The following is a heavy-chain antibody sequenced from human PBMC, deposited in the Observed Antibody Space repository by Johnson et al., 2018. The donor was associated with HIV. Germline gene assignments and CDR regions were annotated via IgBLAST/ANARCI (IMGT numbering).Heavy chain of an antibody. CDR2: IYSGGST. CDR3: AKDTGAVGVVVVAAITPPAFDI. V-gene: IGHV3-66*02. D-gene: IGHD2-15*01. CDR1: GFTVSSNY. Sequence: VQLVESGGGVVQPGRSLRLSCAASGFTVSSNYMSWVRQAPGKGLEWVSVIYSGGSTYYADSVKGRFTISRDNSKNTLYLQMNSLRAEDTALYYCAKDTGAVGVVVVAAITPPAFDIWGQGTMVTVSS. J-gene: IGHJ3*02.